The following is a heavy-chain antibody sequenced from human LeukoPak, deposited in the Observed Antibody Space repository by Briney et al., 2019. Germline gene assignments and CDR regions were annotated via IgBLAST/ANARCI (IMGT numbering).Heavy chain of an antibody. CDR3: AKYPGRMA. Sequence: GRSLRLSCAASGFTFSSYAMHWVRQAPGKGLEWVAVISYDGSNKYYADSVKGRFTISRDNSKNTLYLQMNSLRAEDTAVYYCAKYPGRMAWGQGTLVTVSS. CDR2: ISYDGSNK. J-gene: IGHJ5*02. CDR1: GFTFSSYA. D-gene: IGHD2-15*01. V-gene: IGHV3-30*04.